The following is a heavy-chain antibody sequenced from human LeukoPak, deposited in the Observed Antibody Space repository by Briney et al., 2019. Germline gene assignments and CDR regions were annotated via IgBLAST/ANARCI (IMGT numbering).Heavy chain of an antibody. CDR1: GGTFTSYS. V-gene: IGHV1-69*13. CDR2: IVPIFGTT. J-gene: IGHJ5*02. CDR3: ARVTGYSNWFDP. D-gene: IGHD4-11*01. Sequence: GASVKVSCKASGGTFTSYSASWVRQAPGHGLEWMGGIVPIFGTTNYAQKFKGRVTMTADESTSIVYMELSSLRSEDTAVYYCARVTGYSNWFDPWGQGTLVTVSS.